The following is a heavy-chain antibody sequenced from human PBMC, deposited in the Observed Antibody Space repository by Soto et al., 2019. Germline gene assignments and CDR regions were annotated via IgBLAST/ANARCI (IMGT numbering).Heavy chain of an antibody. Sequence: QVQLVQSGAEVKKPGSSVKVSCKASGGTFSSYTISWVRQAPGQGLEWMGRIIPILGIANYAQKFQGRVTITADKSTSTAYMELSSLRSEDTAVYYCARGGFGELANRFDPWGQGTLVTVSS. D-gene: IGHD3-10*01. J-gene: IGHJ5*02. V-gene: IGHV1-69*02. CDR3: ARGGFGELANRFDP. CDR2: IIPILGIA. CDR1: GGTFSSYT.